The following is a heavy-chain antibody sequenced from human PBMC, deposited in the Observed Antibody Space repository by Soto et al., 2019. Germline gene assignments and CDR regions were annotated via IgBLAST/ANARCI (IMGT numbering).Heavy chain of an antibody. CDR1: GFTFSSYA. V-gene: IGHV3-23*01. J-gene: IGHJ1*01. CDR2: ISGSGGST. CDR3: ANIYGSGSYWGDFQH. Sequence: VQLLESGGGLVQPGGSLRLSCAASGFTFSSYAMSWVRQAPWKGLEWVSAISGSGGSTYYADSVKGRFTIARDNSKNSLYLQMNSLRAEDTAVYYCANIYGSGSYWGDFQHWGQGTLVTVSS. D-gene: IGHD3-10*01.